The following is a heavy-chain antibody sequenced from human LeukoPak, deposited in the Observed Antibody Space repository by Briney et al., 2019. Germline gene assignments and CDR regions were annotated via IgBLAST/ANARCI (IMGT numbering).Heavy chain of an antibody. D-gene: IGHD6-19*01. CDR2: ISSSSSYI. Sequence: KPGGSLRLSCAASRFTFSSYYMNWVRQAPGKGLEWVSSISSSSSYIYYADSVKGRFTISRDNAKNSLYLQMNSLRAEDTAVYYCARGGYSSSLDAFDIWGQGTMVTVSS. V-gene: IGHV3-21*01. J-gene: IGHJ3*02. CDR1: RFTFSSYY. CDR3: ARGGYSSSLDAFDI.